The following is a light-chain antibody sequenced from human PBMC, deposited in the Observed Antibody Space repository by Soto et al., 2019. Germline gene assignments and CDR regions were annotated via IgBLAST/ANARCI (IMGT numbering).Light chain of an antibody. CDR2: DVT. CDR3: CSYTTSNTRQIV. Sequence: DLTKAASVSGLPGQSSTISCTGTSSGVGGYNYVSWYQQQPGKAPKFMIYDVTNRPSGVSNRFSGSKSGNTASLTISGLQAEDEADYYCCSYTTSNTRQIVFGTGTKVTVL. V-gene: IGLV2-14*01. CDR1: SSGVGGYNY. J-gene: IGLJ1*01.